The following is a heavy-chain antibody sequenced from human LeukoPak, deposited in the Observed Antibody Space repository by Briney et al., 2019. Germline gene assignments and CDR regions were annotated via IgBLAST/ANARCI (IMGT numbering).Heavy chain of an antibody. J-gene: IGHJ4*02. CDR2: INPNSGGT. V-gene: IGHV1-2*02. CDR3: AVLLTAYFDY. Sequence: ASVKVSCKASGYSFPNYGINWVRQAPGQGLEWMGWINPNSGGTNYAQKFQGRVTMTRDTSISTAYMELSRLRSDDTAVYYCAVLLTAYFDYWGQGTLVTVSS. D-gene: IGHD2-21*02. CDR1: GYSFPNYG.